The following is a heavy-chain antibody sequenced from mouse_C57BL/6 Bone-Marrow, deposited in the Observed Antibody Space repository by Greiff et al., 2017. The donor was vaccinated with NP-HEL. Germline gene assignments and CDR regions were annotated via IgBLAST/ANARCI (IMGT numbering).Heavy chain of an antibody. D-gene: IGHD2-1*01. Sequence: EVNLVESEGGLVKPGSSMKLSCTASGFTFSDYYLAWVRQVPDTGLDWVANITYDGSSPYSLDSLQSRFIFSRDNAKHILYLQMSSLKSEDTATYDGGRPYGTDWYFDVWGTGSTVTVSS. CDR3: GRPYGTDWYFDV. V-gene: IGHV5-16*01. CDR1: GFTFSDYY. CDR2: ITYDGSSP. J-gene: IGHJ1*03.